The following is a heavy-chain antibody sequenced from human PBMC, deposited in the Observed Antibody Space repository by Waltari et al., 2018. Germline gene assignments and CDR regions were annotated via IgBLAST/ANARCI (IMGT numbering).Heavy chain of an antibody. CDR1: GGSISSYY. CDR3: AREGDGFDYNWFDP. J-gene: IGHJ5*02. Sequence: QVQLQESGPGLVKPSETLSLTCTVSGGSISSYYWSWIRQPPGKGLEWIGYIYYSGSTNYNPSLKSRVTISVDTSKTQFSLKLSSVTAADTAVYYCAREGDGFDYNWFDPWGQGTLVTVSS. D-gene: IGHD2-2*03. V-gene: IGHV4-59*01. CDR2: IYYSGST.